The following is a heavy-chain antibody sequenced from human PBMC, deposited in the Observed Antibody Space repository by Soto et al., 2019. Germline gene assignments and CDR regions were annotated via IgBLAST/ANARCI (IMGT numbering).Heavy chain of an antibody. J-gene: IGHJ6*02. Sequence: GASVKVSCKASGYSFITYGLHWVRQAPGQRLEWMGWIYAGNGDTKYSQNFQGRVTITRDTSASTAYMDLSSLRPEDTAVYYCARDFDFWSGYYQDGYYYGMDVWGQGTTVTVSS. CDR2: IYAGNGDT. D-gene: IGHD3-3*01. CDR1: GYSFITYG. CDR3: ARDFDFWSGYYQDGYYYGMDV. V-gene: IGHV1-3*01.